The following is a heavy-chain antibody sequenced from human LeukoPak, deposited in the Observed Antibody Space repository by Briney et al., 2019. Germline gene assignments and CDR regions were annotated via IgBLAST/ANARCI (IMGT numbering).Heavy chain of an antibody. CDR1: GFTFSSYA. CDR3: AKDNWSGYYSGVGDFDY. V-gene: IGHV3-23*01. J-gene: IGHJ4*02. CDR2: ISGSGGST. D-gene: IGHD3-3*01. Sequence: GGSLRLSCAASGFTFSSYAMSWVRQAPGKGLEWVSAISGSGGSTYYADSVKGWFTISRDNSKNTLYLQMNSLRAEDTAVYYCAKDNWSGYYSGVGDFDYWGQGTLVTVSS.